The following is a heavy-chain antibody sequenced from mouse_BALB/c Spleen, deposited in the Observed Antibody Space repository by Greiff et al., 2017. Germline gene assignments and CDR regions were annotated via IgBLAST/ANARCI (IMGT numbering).Heavy chain of an antibody. D-gene: IGHD2-4*01. CDR2: ISSGSSTI. CDR3: ARSAMITEFAY. V-gene: IGHV5-17*02. Sequence: EVQLVESGGGLVQPGGSRKLSCAASGFTFSSFGMHWVRQAPEKGLEWVAYISSGSSTIYYADTVKGRFTISRDNPKNTLFLQMTSLRSEDTAMYYCARSAMITEFAYWGQGTLVTVSA. CDR1: GFTFSSFG. J-gene: IGHJ3*01.